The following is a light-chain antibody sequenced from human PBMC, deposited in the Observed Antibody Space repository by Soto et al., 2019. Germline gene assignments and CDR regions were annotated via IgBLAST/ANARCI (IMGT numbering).Light chain of an antibody. J-gene: IGLJ2*01. CDR1: SSDVGGYNF. Sequence: QSALTQPASVSGSPGQSITISCTGTSSDVGGYNFVSWFQQHPGKAPKLMIYDVSNRPSGVSNRFSASKSGNTASLTISGLHDEDESDYYGSSSPSSSTRVVFGGGTPLTLL. CDR3: SSSPSSSTRVV. V-gene: IGLV2-14*03. CDR2: DVS.